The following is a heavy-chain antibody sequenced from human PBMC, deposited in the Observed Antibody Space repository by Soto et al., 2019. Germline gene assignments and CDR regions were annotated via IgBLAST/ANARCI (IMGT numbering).Heavy chain of an antibody. V-gene: IGHV3-49*04. Sequence: LRLSCIVSGFTFGDYAMTWVRQAPGKGLEWVGFLRSKAYGGTTEYAASVKGRFTISRDDSKSIAYLQMNSLKTEDTAVYYCTRGRELLGYWGQGTLVTVSS. CDR3: TRGRELLGY. CDR2: LRSKAYGGTT. D-gene: IGHD1-26*01. CDR1: GFTFGDYA. J-gene: IGHJ4*02.